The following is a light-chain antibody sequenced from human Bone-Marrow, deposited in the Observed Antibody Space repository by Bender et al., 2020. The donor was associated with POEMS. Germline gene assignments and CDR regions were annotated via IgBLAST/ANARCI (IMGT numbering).Light chain of an antibody. V-gene: IGLV2-14*01. J-gene: IGLJ3*02. CDR1: SSDVGGYNY. CDR2: DVI. CDR3: CSYAGRNTLV. Sequence: QPVLTQPASVSGSPGQSITITCTGTSSDVGGYNYVSWYQLLPGKAPKLIIYDVINRPSGISHRFSGFKSGNTASLTISGLQAEDEAVYYCCSYAGRNTLVFGGGTKLTVL.